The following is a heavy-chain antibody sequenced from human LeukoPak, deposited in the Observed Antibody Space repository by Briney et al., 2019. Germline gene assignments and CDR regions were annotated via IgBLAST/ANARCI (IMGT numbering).Heavy chain of an antibody. CDR1: GYTFSNYF. V-gene: IGHV1-46*01. Sequence: ASVKVSCKASGYTFSNYFIHWVRQAPGQGLEWMGIINPDGGSTSYAQRFQGRVSMTRDTSTSTVYMELSSLRSEDTAVYYCATVPTRPYYDFWSGYPLDYWGQGTLVTVSS. CDR3: ATVPTRPYYDFWSGYPLDY. CDR2: INPDGGST. J-gene: IGHJ4*02. D-gene: IGHD3-3*01.